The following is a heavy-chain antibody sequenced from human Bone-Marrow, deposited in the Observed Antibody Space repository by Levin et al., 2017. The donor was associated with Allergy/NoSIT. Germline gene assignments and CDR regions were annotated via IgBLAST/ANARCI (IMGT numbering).Heavy chain of an antibody. V-gene: IGHV3-30*18. D-gene: IGHD4-23*01. Sequence: GESLKISCAASGFTFATYGMHWVRQAPGKGPEWVAVMSDDGDVEYYAESVRGRFAISRDNSKNTLYLQMNSLRVDDTAVYYCAKDADYGGYVGYFDSWGQGTRVSVSS. CDR3: AKDADYGGYVGYFDS. CDR1: GFTFATYG. J-gene: IGHJ4*02. CDR2: MSDDGDVE.